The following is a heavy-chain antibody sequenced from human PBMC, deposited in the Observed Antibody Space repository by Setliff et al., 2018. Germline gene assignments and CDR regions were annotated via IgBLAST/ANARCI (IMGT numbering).Heavy chain of an antibody. Sequence: ASVKVSCKASGYTFSSSGITWVRQAPGQGLEWMGWISAYSGNTNYAQKFQGRVTMTTDSSTSTAYMVLRSLTSDDTAVYYCARINFYVSSGYYYAPDYWGQGTLVTVSS. CDR2: ISAYSGNT. V-gene: IGHV1-18*01. CDR1: GYTFSSSG. J-gene: IGHJ4*02. CDR3: ARINFYVSSGYYYAPDY. D-gene: IGHD3-22*01.